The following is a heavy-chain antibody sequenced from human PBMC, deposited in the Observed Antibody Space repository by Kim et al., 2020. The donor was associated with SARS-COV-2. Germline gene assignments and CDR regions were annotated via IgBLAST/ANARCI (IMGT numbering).Heavy chain of an antibody. CDR2: ISGGAVTT. Sequence: GGSLRLSCAASGFTFSSYAMSWVRQAPGKGLEWVSSISGGAVTTYYADSVKGRFTISRDNSKNTLSLQMNSLRAEDTAVYYCAKGTTSTTYSATNYWGQGTLVTVSP. CDR1: GFTFSSYA. V-gene: IGHV3-23*01. CDR3: AKGTTSTTYSATNY. D-gene: IGHD2-2*01. J-gene: IGHJ4*02.